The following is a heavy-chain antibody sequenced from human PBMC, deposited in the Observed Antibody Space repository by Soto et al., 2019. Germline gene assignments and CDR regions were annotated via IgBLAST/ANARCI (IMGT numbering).Heavy chain of an antibody. J-gene: IGHJ6*02. CDR2: IIPIPGTA. CDR3: ARSQGSSTSLELYYYYYYGMDV. D-gene: IGHD2-2*01. Sequence: QVQLVQSGAEVKKPGSSVKVSCKASGGTFGSYAISWVRQAPGQGLEWMGGIIPIPGTANYAQKFQGRVTIAADESTSTDSMELSSLRSEDTAVYYCARSQGSSTSLELYYYYYYGMDVWGQGTTVTVSS. V-gene: IGHV1-69*01. CDR1: GGTFGSYA.